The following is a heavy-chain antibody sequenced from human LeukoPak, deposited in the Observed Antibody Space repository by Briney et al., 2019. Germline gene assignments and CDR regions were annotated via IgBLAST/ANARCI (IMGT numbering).Heavy chain of an antibody. CDR3: ARGGDCGGDCRARPLYYFDY. J-gene: IGHJ4*02. Sequence: PSETLSLTCTVSGGSISSYYWSWIRQPPGKGLEWIGSIYYSGSTNYNPSLKSRVTISVDTSKNQFSLKLSSVTAADTAVYYCARGGDCGGDCRARPLYYFDYWGQGTLVTVSP. CDR2: IYYSGST. CDR1: GGSISSYY. V-gene: IGHV4-59*01. D-gene: IGHD2-21*02.